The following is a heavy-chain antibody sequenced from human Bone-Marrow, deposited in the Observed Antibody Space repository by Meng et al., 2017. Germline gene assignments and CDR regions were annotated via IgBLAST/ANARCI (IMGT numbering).Heavy chain of an antibody. V-gene: IGHV3-15*05. CDR3: ARGDIVAYAFDI. CDR2: IKSKADGGTT. J-gene: IGHJ3*02. Sequence: GESLKISCAASGFTFSNAWMSWVRQAPGKGLEWVGRIKSKADGGTTDYAAPVKGRFTISRDNAKNTLYLQMNSLRVEDTAMYYCARGDIVAYAFDIWGQGTMVTVSS. D-gene: IGHD5-12*01. CDR1: GFTFSNAW.